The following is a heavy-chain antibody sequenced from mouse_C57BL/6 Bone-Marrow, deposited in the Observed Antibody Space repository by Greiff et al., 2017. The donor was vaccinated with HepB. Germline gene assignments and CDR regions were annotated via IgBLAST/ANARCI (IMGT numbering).Heavy chain of an antibody. CDR1: GYTFTSYW. D-gene: IGHD4-1*01. CDR2: IDPNSGGT. Sequence: QVQLQQPGAELVKPGASVKLSCKASGYTFTSYWMHWVKQRPGRGLEWIGRIDPNSGGTKYNEKFKSKATLTVDKPSSTAYMQLSSLTSKDSAVYYCAREGLGRGWFAYWGQGTLVTVSA. V-gene: IGHV1-72*01. J-gene: IGHJ3*01. CDR3: AREGLGRGWFAY.